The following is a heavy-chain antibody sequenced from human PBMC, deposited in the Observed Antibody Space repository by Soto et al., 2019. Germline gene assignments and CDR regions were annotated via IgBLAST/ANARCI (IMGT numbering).Heavy chain of an antibody. CDR1: GFTFSSYG. D-gene: IGHD5-18*01. CDR2: IWYDGSNK. Sequence: ESGGGVVQPGRSLRLSCAASGFTFSSYGMHWVRQAPGKGLEWVAVIWYDGSNKYYADSVKGRFTISRDNSKNTLYLQMNSLRAEDTAVYYCARWGHTAMTYYYGMDVWGQGTTVTVSS. CDR3: ARWGHTAMTYYYGMDV. J-gene: IGHJ6*02. V-gene: IGHV3-33*01.